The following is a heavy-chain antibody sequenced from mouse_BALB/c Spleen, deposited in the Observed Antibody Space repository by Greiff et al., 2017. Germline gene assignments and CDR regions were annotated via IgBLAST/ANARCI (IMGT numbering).Heavy chain of an antibody. V-gene: IGHV14-3*02. D-gene: IGHD1-2*01. CDR3: ARWGRLDD. J-gene: IGHJ2*01. CDR2: IDPANGNT. Sequence: EVKLVESGAELVKPGASVKLSCTASGFNIKDTYMHWVKQRPEQGLEWIGRIDPANGNTKYDPKFQGKATITADTSSNTAYLQLSSLTSEDTAVYYCARWGRLDDWGQGTTLTVSS. CDR1: GFNIKDTY.